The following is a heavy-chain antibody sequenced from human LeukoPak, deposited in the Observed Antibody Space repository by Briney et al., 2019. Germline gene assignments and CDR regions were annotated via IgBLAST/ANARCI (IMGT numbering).Heavy chain of an antibody. CDR2: ISSSSSYI. D-gene: IGHD5-24*01. V-gene: IGHV3-21*01. J-gene: IGHJ4*02. CDR3: ARVSRDTFDY. CDR1: GFTFSSYS. Sequence: GGSLRLSCAASGFTFSSYSMNWVRQAPGRGLEWVSSISSSSSYIYYADSVKGRFTISRDNAKNSLYLQMNSLRAEDTAVYYCARVSRDTFDYWGQGTLVTVSS.